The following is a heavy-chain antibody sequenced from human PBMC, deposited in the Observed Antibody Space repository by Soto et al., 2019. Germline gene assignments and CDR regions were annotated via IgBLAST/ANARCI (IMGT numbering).Heavy chain of an antibody. CDR1: GFTFINYS. Sequence: EVKLVESGGGLVRPGGSLRLSCAASGFTFINYSMNWVRQAPGRGLESVSFISSTSETIYYADSVKGRFTISRDNGKNSLFLQTNSLRDEDTAVYYCARESRDWGQPIDFWGQGTLVTVS. CDR2: ISSTSETI. V-gene: IGHV3-48*02. CDR3: ARESRDWGQPIDF. J-gene: IGHJ4*02. D-gene: IGHD7-27*01.